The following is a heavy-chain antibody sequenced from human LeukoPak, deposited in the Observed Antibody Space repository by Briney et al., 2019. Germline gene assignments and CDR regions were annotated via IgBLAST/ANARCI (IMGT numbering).Heavy chain of an antibody. CDR3: AKNIVANQFYYYYMDV. Sequence: GGTLRLSCAASGFTFSSYGMSWVRQAPGKGLEWVSAISGSGGSTYYADSVKGRFTISRDNSKNTLYLQMNSLRAEDTAVYYCAKNIVANQFYYYYMDVWGKGTAVTVSS. CDR2: ISGSGGST. V-gene: IGHV3-23*01. D-gene: IGHD5-12*01. J-gene: IGHJ6*03. CDR1: GFTFSSYG.